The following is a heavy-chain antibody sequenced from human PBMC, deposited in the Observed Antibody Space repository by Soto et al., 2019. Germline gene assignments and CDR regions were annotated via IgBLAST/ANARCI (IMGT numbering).Heavy chain of an antibody. Sequence: QVQLVESGGGVVQPGRSLRLSCAASGFTFSSYAMHWVRQAPGKGLEWVAVISYDGSNKYYADSVKGRFTISRDNYKNTLYLQMNSLRNEDTAVYYCARPLWRDDYNWGYFELWGRGTLVTVSS. V-gene: IGHV3-30-3*01. CDR1: GFTFSSYA. CDR3: ARPLWRDDYNWGYFEL. J-gene: IGHJ2*01. CDR2: ISYDGSNK. D-gene: IGHD4-4*01.